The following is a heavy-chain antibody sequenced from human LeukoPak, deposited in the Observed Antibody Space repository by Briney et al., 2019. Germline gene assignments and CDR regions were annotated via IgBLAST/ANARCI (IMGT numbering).Heavy chain of an antibody. J-gene: IGHJ4*02. V-gene: IGHV3-11*01. Sequence: PGGSLRLSCAASGFTFSDYYMSWIRQAPGKGLEWVSYISSSGSTIDYADSVKGRFTISRDNAKNSLYLQMNSLRAEDTAVYYCARFRLTVTTYALLDYWGQGTLVTVSS. CDR2: ISSSGSTI. CDR1: GFTFSDYY. D-gene: IGHD4-17*01. CDR3: ARFRLTVTTYALLDY.